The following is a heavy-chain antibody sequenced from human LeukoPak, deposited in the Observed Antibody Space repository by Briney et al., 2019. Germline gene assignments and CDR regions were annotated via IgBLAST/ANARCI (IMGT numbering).Heavy chain of an antibody. J-gene: IGHJ1*01. Sequence: GGSLRLSCAASGFTFSSYAMHWIRQAPGKGLEYVSAISKNGDSTFHAISVKGRLTISRDNSKNTLYLQMGSLRPEDMAVYYCARMDYSDQFFQHWGQGSLVTVSS. CDR3: ARMDYSDQFFQH. CDR1: GFTFSSYA. CDR2: ISKNGDST. V-gene: IGHV3-64*01. D-gene: IGHD4-17*01.